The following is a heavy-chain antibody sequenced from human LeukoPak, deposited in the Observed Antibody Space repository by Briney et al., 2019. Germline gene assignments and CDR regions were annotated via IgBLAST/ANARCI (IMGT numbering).Heavy chain of an antibody. V-gene: IGHV4-59*01. CDR3: ARDLSTMVRGYFDY. CDR2: VYYSGST. D-gene: IGHD3-10*01. J-gene: IGHJ4*02. Sequence: PSETLSLTCTVSGGSISSYYWSWIRQPPGKGLEWIGYVYYSGSTNYNPSLRGRVTISVDTSKNQFSLRLSSVTAAGTAVYFCARDLSTMVRGYFDYWGQGTLVTVSS. CDR1: GGSISSYY.